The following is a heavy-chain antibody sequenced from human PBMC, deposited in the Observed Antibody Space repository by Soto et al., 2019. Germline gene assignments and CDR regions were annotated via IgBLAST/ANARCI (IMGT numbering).Heavy chain of an antibody. CDR2: VSGSGDSGTGDRT. CDR1: GFTFSDYG. CDR3: AKDEKGVIADYFDC. Sequence: PGGSLRLSCAASGFTFSDYGMSWVRQAPGKGLEWVSGVSGSGDSGTGDRTYYADSVKGRFTISRDNSKNTLYLQMNSLRAEDTAVYYCAKDEKGVIADYFDCRGQGTLVTVSS. V-gene: IGHV3-23*01. D-gene: IGHD3-10*01. J-gene: IGHJ4*02.